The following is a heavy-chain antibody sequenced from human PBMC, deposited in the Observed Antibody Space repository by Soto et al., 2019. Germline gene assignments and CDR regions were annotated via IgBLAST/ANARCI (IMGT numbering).Heavy chain of an antibody. V-gene: IGHV4-34*01. J-gene: IGHJ5*02. Sequence: QVQLQQWGAGLLKPSETLSLTCAVYGGSFSGYYWSWIRQPPGKGLEWIGEINHSGSTNYNPSLKSRVTTSVDTSKNQFSLKLSSVTAADTAVYYCARGRPSIGAWFDPWGQGTLVTVSS. CDR2: INHSGST. CDR1: GGSFSGYY. CDR3: ARGRPSIGAWFDP.